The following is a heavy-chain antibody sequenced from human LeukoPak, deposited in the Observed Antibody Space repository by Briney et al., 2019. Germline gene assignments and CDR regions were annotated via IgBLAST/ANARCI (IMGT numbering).Heavy chain of an antibody. V-gene: IGHV3-74*01. Sequence: GGSLRLSCAASGFTFSSYWMHWVRQAPGKGLVWVSRINGDGSTTTYADSVKGRFTISRDNAKDTLYLQMNSLRAEDTAVYYCARGPVPQPKYYFDYWGQGTLVTVSS. CDR3: ARGPVPQPKYYFDY. CDR2: INGDGSTT. CDR1: GFTFSSYW. D-gene: IGHD4-17*01. J-gene: IGHJ4*02.